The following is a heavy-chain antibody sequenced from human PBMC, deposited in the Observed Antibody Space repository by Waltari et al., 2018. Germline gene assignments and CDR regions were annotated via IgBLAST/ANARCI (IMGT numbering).Heavy chain of an antibody. Sequence: QVQLVQSGAEVKKPGSSVKVSCKASGGTFSSYAISWVRQAPGPGLEWMGGIIPIFGTANYAQKCQGRVTITADESTSTAYMELSSLRSEDTAVYYGARGGWGSMAFSFGFDYWGQGTLVTVSS. V-gene: IGHV1-69*12. CDR1: GGTFSSYA. D-gene: IGHD3-16*01. J-gene: IGHJ4*02. CDR3: ARGGWGSMAFSFGFDY. CDR2: IIPIFGTA.